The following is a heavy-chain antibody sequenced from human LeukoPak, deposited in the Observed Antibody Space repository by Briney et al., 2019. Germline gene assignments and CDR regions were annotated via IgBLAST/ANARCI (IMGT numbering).Heavy chain of an antibody. CDR2: ISNGGGAT. CDR1: GFTFSSYA. Sequence: PGGSLRLSCAASGFTFSSYAMSWVRQAPGKGLEWVSGISNGGGATYYADSVKGRFTISRDIARKSLYLQMNSLRDEDTAVYYCARGGGRSYSDAFDIWGQGTVVTVSS. CDR3: ARGGGRSYSDAFDI. V-gene: IGHV3-23*01. D-gene: IGHD1-26*01. J-gene: IGHJ3*02.